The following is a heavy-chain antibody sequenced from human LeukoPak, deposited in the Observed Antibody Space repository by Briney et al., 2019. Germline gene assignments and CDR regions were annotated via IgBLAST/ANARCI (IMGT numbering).Heavy chain of an antibody. CDR3: ARAGYDSSGYYYKYYFDY. D-gene: IGHD3-22*01. V-gene: IGHV1-69*05. J-gene: IGHJ4*02. CDR1: GGTFSSYA. CDR2: IIPIFGTA. Sequence: SVKVSCKASGGTFSSYAISWVRQAPGQGLEWMGGIIPIFGTANYAQKFQGRVTITTDESTSTAYMELCSLRSEDTAVYYCARAGYDSSGYYYKYYFDYWGQGTLVTVSS.